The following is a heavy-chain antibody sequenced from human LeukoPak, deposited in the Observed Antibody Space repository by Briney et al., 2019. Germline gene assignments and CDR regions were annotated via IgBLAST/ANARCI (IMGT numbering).Heavy chain of an antibody. Sequence: SETLSLTCSVSGGSISSYYWNWIRQPPGKGLEWIGYIFYSGRTTYNPSLKSRVTISVDTSKNQFSLKLSSVTAADTAVYYCARVGATLDAFDIWGQGTMVTVSS. CDR2: IFYSGRT. CDR3: ARVGATLDAFDI. J-gene: IGHJ3*02. V-gene: IGHV4-59*01. D-gene: IGHD1-26*01. CDR1: GGSISSYY.